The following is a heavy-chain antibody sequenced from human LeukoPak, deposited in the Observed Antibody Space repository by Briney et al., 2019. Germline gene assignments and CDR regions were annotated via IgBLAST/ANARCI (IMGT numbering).Heavy chain of an antibody. V-gene: IGHV3-23*01. Sequence: PGGSLRLSCAASGFTFSSYAMSWVRQAPGKGLEWVSAISGSGGSTYYADSVKGRFTISRDNSKNTLYLQMNSLRAEDTAVYYCAKVVGAINYYYYYMDVWGKGTTVTVSS. J-gene: IGHJ6*03. CDR3: AKVVGAINYYYYYMDV. CDR2: ISGSGGST. D-gene: IGHD1-26*01. CDR1: GFTFSSYA.